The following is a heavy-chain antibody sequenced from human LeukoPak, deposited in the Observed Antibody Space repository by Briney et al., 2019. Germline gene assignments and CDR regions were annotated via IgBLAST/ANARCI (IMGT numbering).Heavy chain of an antibody. CDR1: RFTFNKYA. V-gene: IGHV3-23*01. CDR3: AKDDYYDCNGDPGDAFDI. CDR2: ISGRTYST. D-gene: IGHD3-22*01. Sequence: PGGSLRLSCVASRFTFNKYAMTWVRQAPGKGLEWVSSISGRTYSTYYADSVKGRFTISRDNSKNTLYPQINSLGAEDTAVYYCAKDDYYDCNGDPGDAFDIWGQGTMVTVSS. J-gene: IGHJ3*02.